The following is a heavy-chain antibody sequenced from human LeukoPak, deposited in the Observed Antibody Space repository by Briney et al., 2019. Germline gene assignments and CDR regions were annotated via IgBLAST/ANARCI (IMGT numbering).Heavy chain of an antibody. V-gene: IGHV3-23*01. CDR2: ISGSGGST. D-gene: IGHD3-10*01. CDR3: AKAGTILWFGES. Sequence: GGYLSFSCAGSGFTFSGFAMSWVRQAPGHGLEWDSAISGSGGSTYYAESVKGRFTISRDNSKNTLYLQMNSLRAEDTAVYYCAKAGTILWFGESWGQGTLVTVPS. CDR1: GFTFSGFA. J-gene: IGHJ5*02.